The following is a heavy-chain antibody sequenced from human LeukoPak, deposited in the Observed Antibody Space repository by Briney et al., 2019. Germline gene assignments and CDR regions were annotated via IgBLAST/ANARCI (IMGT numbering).Heavy chain of an antibody. J-gene: IGHJ2*01. CDR2: MSTSGST. Sequence: SETLSLTCTVSGGSITNYYWTWIRQPAGKGLEWIGRMSTSGSTNYNPSLKSRATMSVDTSKNQFSLSLTSVTAADTAVYYCARTTAHWYFDLWGRGTLVSVSS. CDR3: ARTTAHWYFDL. CDR1: GGSITNYY. D-gene: IGHD2-21*02. V-gene: IGHV4-4*07.